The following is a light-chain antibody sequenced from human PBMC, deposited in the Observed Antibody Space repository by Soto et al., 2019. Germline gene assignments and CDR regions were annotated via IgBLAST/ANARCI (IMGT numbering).Light chain of an antibody. J-gene: IGKJ3*01. CDR3: QQYDRSPLT. CDR2: GAS. CDR1: QSVSSSY. V-gene: IGKV3-20*01. Sequence: EIGLTQSPGTLSLSPGERATLSCRASQSVSSSYLAWYQQKPGQAPRHLIYGASSRATGSPDRFSGSGAGTVFTLTISRLEPEDFAVYYCQQYDRSPLTFGPGTKVDIE.